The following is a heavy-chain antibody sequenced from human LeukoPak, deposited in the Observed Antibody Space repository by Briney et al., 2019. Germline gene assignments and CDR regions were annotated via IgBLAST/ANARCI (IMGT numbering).Heavy chain of an antibody. Sequence: GASVTVSCKASGFTFTSSAMQWVRQARGQRGEWIGWIVVGSGNTNYAQKFQERVTITRDMSTSTAYMELSSLRSEDTAVYYCAALNYYGSGGGVEDWYFDLWGRGTLVTVSS. CDR2: IVVGSGNT. V-gene: IGHV1-58*02. J-gene: IGHJ2*01. CDR1: GFTFTSSA. CDR3: AALNYYGSGGGVEDWYFDL. D-gene: IGHD3-10*01.